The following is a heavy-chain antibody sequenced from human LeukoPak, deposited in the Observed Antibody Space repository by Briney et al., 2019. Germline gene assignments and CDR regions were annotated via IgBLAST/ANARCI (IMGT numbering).Heavy chain of an antibody. D-gene: IGHD4-23*01. CDR1: GGTFSSYA. Sequence: GSSVKVSCKASGGTFSSYAISWVRQAPGQGLEWMGGIIPIFGTANYAQKFQGRVTITTEESTRTAYVELSSLRSEETAVYYCARIRRIYGGNSPLYYYYMDVWGKGTTVTVSS. CDR3: ARIRRIYGGNSPLYYYYMDV. CDR2: IIPIFGTA. V-gene: IGHV1-69*05. J-gene: IGHJ6*03.